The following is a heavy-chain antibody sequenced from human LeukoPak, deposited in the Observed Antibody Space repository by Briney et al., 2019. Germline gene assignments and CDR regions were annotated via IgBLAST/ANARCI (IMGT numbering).Heavy chain of an antibody. CDR2: IGGSGGST. CDR1: GFTFSSYA. CDR3: ARLSGDREFEY. D-gene: IGHD2/OR15-2a*01. J-gene: IGHJ4*02. Sequence: PGGSLRLSCAASGFTFSSYAMTWVRQAPGKGLEWVSAIGGSGGSTHYTDSVKGRFTISRDNSKDILYLQMNSLRVEDTAVYYCARLSGDREFEYWGQGTLVTVSS. V-gene: IGHV3-23*01.